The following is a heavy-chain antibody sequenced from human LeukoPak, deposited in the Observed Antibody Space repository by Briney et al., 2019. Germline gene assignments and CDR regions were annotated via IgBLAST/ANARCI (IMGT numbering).Heavy chain of an antibody. Sequence: PGGSLRLSCAASGFTFSSYDMRWVRQATGKGLEWVSAIGTAGDTYYPGSVKGRFTISRENAKNSLYLQMNSLRAGDTAVYYCARAPYGSGSLDYWGQGTLVTVSS. CDR3: ARAPYGSGSLDY. CDR2: IGTAGDT. D-gene: IGHD3-10*01. J-gene: IGHJ4*02. CDR1: GFTFSSYD. V-gene: IGHV3-13*01.